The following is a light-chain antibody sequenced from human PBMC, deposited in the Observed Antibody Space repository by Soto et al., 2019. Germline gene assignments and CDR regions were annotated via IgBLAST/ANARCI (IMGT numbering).Light chain of an antibody. V-gene: IGLV2-14*03. Sequence: QSALTQPASVSGSPGQSITISCTGTSSDVGGYNYVSWYQHHPGKAPKLMIYDVSNRPSGVSSRFSGSKSGNTASLTISGLQAEDEADYYCSSYTSSSTYVFGTGTQLTVL. CDR1: SSDVGGYNY. CDR2: DVS. J-gene: IGLJ1*01. CDR3: SSYTSSSTYV.